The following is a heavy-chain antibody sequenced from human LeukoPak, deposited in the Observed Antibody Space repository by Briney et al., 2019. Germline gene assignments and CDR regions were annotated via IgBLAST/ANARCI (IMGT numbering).Heavy chain of an antibody. J-gene: IGHJ4*02. V-gene: IGHV1-46*01. CDR2: ITPSGGST. CDR1: GYTFTNYY. D-gene: IGHD6-13*01. CDR3: ATMWGGYSSSWREVDY. Sequence: GASVKVSCKASGYTFTNYYMHWVRQAPGQGLEWLGLITPSGGSTWYAQKFQGRVTMTRDMSTSTDYMELSSLRSEDTAVYYCATMWGGYSSSWREVDYWGQGTLVTVSS.